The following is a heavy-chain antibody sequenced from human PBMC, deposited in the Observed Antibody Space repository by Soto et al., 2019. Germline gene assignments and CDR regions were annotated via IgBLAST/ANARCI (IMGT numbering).Heavy chain of an antibody. CDR2: IYHSGSP. V-gene: IGHV4-30-2*01. Sequence: PSETLSLTCAVSGGSISSGGYSWSWIRQPPGKGLEWIGYIYHSGSPYYNPSLKSRVTISVDRSKNQFSLKLSSVTAADTAVYYCARFGTTRWFDPWGQGTMVTVSS. CDR1: GGSISSGGYS. CDR3: ARFGTTRWFDP. D-gene: IGHD3-16*01. J-gene: IGHJ5*02.